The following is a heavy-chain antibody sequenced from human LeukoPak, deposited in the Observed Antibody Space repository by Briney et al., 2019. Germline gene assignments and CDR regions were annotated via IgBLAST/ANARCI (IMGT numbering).Heavy chain of an antibody. Sequence: PSETLSLTCTVSGGSISSSNYYWGWFRQPPGKGLEWIGSIYYSGSTYYTPSLKSRATISVDTSKNQFSLKLSSVTAADTAVYYCARPDSGTYVARAFDIWGQGTVVSVSS. V-gene: IGHV4-39*01. D-gene: IGHD1-26*01. CDR1: GGSISSSNYY. CDR3: ARPDSGTYVARAFDI. CDR2: IYYSGST. J-gene: IGHJ3*02.